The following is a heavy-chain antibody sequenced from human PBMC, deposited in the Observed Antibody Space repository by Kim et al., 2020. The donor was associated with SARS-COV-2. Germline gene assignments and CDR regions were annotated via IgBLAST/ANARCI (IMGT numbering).Heavy chain of an antibody. J-gene: IGHJ4*02. D-gene: IGHD6-13*01. Sequence: ADGGKHRFTISRDNARNSLYQQMNSRRAEDTAVYYCARDESSSWSGVDYWGQGTLVTVCS. CDR3: ARDESSSWSGVDY. V-gene: IGHV3-11*06.